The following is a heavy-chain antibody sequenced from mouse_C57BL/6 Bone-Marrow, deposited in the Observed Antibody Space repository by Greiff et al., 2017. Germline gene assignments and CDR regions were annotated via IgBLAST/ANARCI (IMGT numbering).Heavy chain of an antibody. V-gene: IGHV1-82*01. Sequence: QVQLQQSGPELVKPGASVKISCKASGYAFSSSWMNWVKQRPGKGLEWIGRIYPGDGDTNYNGKFKGKATLTADKSSSTAYMQLSSLTSEDSAVYFCARNYGYDPYWYFDVWGTGTTVTVSS. D-gene: IGHD2-2*01. CDR2: IYPGDGDT. J-gene: IGHJ1*03. CDR3: ARNYGYDPYWYFDV. CDR1: GYAFSSSW.